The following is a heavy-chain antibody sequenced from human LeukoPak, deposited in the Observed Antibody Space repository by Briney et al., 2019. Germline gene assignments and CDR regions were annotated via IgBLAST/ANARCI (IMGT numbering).Heavy chain of an antibody. J-gene: IGHJ5*02. D-gene: IGHD3-3*02. CDR2: ISAYNGNT. CDR1: GYTFTSYG. V-gene: IGHV1-18*01. CDR3: PRHYWIGYTWFDP. Sequence: ASVKVSCKASGYTFTSYGISWVRQAPGQGLEGMGWISAYNGNTNYAQKLQGRVTMTTDTSTSTAYMELRSLRSDDTAVYYCPRHYWIGYTWFDPWGQGTLVTVSS.